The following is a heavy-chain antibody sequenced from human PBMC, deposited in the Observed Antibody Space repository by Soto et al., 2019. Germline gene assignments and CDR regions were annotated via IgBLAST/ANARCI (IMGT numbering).Heavy chain of an antibody. CDR3: ARDRGSYALDY. J-gene: IGHJ4*02. V-gene: IGHV1-18*01. CDR2: ISAYNGNT. D-gene: IGHD1-26*01. CDR1: GNTVPNYA. Sequence: ASVKVSCKASGNTVPNYAIHWVRQAPGQGLEWMGWISAYNGNTNYAQKLQGRVTMTTDTSTSTAYMELRSLRSDDTAVYYCARDRGSYALDYWGQGTLVTVSS.